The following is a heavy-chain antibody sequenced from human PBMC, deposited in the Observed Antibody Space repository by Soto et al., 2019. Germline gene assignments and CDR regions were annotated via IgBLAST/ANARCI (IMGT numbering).Heavy chain of an antibody. V-gene: IGHV3-7*01. CDR1: DFTFISYG. J-gene: IGHJ6*03. D-gene: IGHD3-10*01. CDR3: ARAGSNYFASGSYLPYYMDV. Sequence: EVQVVESGGGLVQPGGSLGLSGKPSDFTFISYGLTWFHQPQGKGLEWWANIKKVGSEKYYGNFLKGGFSTSRDNAKNSLYLQMNSLRAEDTAVYYCARAGSNYFASGSYLPYYMDVWGKGTTVTVSS. CDR2: IKKVGSEK.